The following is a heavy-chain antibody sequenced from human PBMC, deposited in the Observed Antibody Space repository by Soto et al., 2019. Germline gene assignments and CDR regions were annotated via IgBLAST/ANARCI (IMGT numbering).Heavy chain of an antibody. CDR3: ARGSSSWYFDY. V-gene: IGHV3-23*01. D-gene: IGHD6-13*01. CDR2: ISGSDGST. CDR1: GFTFSSYA. J-gene: IGHJ4*02. Sequence: EVQLLESGGGLVQPGGSLRLSCAASGFTFSSYAMNWVRQAPGKGLEWVSVISGSDGSTYYADSVKGRFTISRDNSKNTLNLQMNSLRAEGPAVYYCARGSSSWYFDYWGQGTLVTVSS.